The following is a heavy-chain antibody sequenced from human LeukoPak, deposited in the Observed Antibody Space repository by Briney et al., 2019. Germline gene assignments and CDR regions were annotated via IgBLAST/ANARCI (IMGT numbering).Heavy chain of an antibody. CDR2: IYDSGST. J-gene: IGHJ3*02. V-gene: IGHV4-30-4*01. CDR3: ARDCSGGSCYGAFDI. CDR1: GASIRSGDYY. D-gene: IGHD2-15*01. Sequence: SRTLSLTCTVSGASIRSGDYYWSWIRQPPGKGLEWIGYIYDSGSTYYNPSLKSRITISVDTSENRFSLKLSSVTATDTAVYYCARDCSGGSCYGAFDIWGQGTMVTVSS.